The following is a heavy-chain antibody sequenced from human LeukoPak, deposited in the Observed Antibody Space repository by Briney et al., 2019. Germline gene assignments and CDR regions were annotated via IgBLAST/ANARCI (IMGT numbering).Heavy chain of an antibody. D-gene: IGHD5-12*01. V-gene: IGHV3-11*04. CDR2: ISRGGSSK. J-gene: IGHJ4*02. Sequence: PGGSLRLSCAASGFSFSDYYMSWIRQAPGKGLEWVSSISRGGSSKYSADSVKGRFTISRDNAENSLYLQMNSLRAEDTAVYYCASCDGSGYDSTFDYWGQGTRVTVSS. CDR1: GFSFSDYY. CDR3: ASCDGSGYDSTFDY.